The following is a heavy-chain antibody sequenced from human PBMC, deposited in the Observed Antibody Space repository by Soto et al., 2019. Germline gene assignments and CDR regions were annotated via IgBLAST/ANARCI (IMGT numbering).Heavy chain of an antibody. CDR3: ARRTSLGLMTTVKTTDY. V-gene: IGHV4-39*01. J-gene: IGHJ4*02. Sequence: SETLSLTCTVSGGSISSSSYYWGWIRQPPGKGLEWIGSIYYSGSTYYNPSLKSRVTISVDTSKNQFSLKLSSVTAADTAVYYCARRTSLGLMTTVKTTDYWGQGTLVTSPQ. D-gene: IGHD4-17*01. CDR1: GGSISSSSYY. CDR2: IYYSGST.